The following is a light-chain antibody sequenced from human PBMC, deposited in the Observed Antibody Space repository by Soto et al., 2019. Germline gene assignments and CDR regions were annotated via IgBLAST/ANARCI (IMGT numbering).Light chain of an antibody. V-gene: IGLV1-44*01. CDR3: ASWDDSLNGHV. J-gene: IGLJ1*01. CDR1: SSNIASNT. CDR2: SND. Sequence: QSVLTQPPSESGTPGQRVTVSCSGSSSNIASNTVNWYQQLPGTAPKLLIYSNDQRPSGVPDRFSASKSGTSASLAISGLQSEDEADYYCASWDDSLNGHVFGTGTKVTV.